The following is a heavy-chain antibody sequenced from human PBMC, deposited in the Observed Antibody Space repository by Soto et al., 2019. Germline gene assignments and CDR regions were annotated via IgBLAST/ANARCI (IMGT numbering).Heavy chain of an antibody. CDR3: ARTITMVRGGISHMDV. D-gene: IGHD3-10*01. V-gene: IGHV4-34*01. CDR1: GGSFSGYY. CDR2: INHSGST. J-gene: IGHJ6*03. Sequence: SETLSLTCAVYGGSFSGYYWSWIRQPPGKGLEWIGEINHSGSTNYNPSLKSRVTISVDTSKNQFSLKLSSVTAADTAVYYCARTITMVRGGISHMDVWGKGTTVTVSS.